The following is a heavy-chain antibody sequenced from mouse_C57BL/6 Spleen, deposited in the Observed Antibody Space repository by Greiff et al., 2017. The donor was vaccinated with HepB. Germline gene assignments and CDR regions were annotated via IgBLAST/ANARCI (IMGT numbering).Heavy chain of an antibody. D-gene: IGHD6-1*01. J-gene: IGHJ2*01. Sequence: VQLQQSGAELARPGASVKLSCKASGYTFTSYGISWVKQRTGQGLEWIGEIYPRSGNTYYNEKFKGKATLTADKSSSTAYMELRSLTSEDSAVYFCALQLDYWGQGTTLTVSS. CDR3: ALQLDY. CDR2: IYPRSGNT. CDR1: GYTFTSYG. V-gene: IGHV1-81*01.